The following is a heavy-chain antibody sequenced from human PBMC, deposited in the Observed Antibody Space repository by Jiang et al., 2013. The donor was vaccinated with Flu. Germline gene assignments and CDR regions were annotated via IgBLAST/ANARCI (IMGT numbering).Heavy chain of an antibody. CDR2: INPSGGST. D-gene: IGHD5-24*01. CDR1: GYTVTSYY. V-gene: IGHV1-46*01. CDR3: ARGQEMATFEFYYYGVDV. J-gene: IGHJ6*02. Sequence: GAEVKKPGASVKVSCKASGYTVTSYYMHWVRQAPGQGLEWMGIINPSGGSTTYAQKFQGRVTMTRDTSTDTVYMELSSLRSEDTAVYYCARGQEMATFEFYYYGVDVWGQGTTVTVSS.